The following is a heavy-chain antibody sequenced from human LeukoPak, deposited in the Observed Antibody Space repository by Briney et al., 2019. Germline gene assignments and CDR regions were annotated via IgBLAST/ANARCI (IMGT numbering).Heavy chain of an antibody. J-gene: IGHJ4*02. Sequence: SETLSLTCTVSGGSISSSNHYWGWIRQPPGKGLEWIGSIYYTGSTYYSPSLKSRVTISVDTSKNQFSLKLSSVTAADTAVYYCASYISGWTRYYWGQGTLVTVSS. CDR1: GGSISSSNHY. CDR2: IYYTGST. D-gene: IGHD6-19*01. V-gene: IGHV4-39*01. CDR3: ASYISGWTRYY.